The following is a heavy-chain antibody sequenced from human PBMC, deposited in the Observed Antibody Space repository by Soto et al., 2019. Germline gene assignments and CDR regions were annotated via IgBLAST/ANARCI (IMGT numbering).Heavy chain of an antibody. CDR3: ARGGNSVTGSWSFENWLDP. CDR1: GYIFTDYY. J-gene: IGHJ5*02. CDR2: IAPNNGYK. Sequence: QVQLMQSGAEVKKPGASVKVPCKASGYIFTDYYIHWVRQTPGQGLEWMGWIAPNNGYKHFAQKFQGRVTLTRDTSSSTAYMELSGLKSDDTAVYSCARGGNSVTGSWSFENWLDPWGQGTLVTVSS. D-gene: IGHD2-21*02. V-gene: IGHV1-2*02.